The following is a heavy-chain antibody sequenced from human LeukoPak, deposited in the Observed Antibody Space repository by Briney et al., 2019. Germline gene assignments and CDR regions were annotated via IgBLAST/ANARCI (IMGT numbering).Heavy chain of an antibody. Sequence: SVKVSCKASGGTFSSYAISWVRQAPGQGLEWMGGIIPIFGTANYAQKFQGRVTITADESTSTAYMELSSLRSEGTAVYYCASTSGATVTTPYWGQGTLVTVSS. D-gene: IGHD4-11*01. CDR2: IIPIFGTA. J-gene: IGHJ4*02. V-gene: IGHV1-69*13. CDR1: GGTFSSYA. CDR3: ASTSGATVTTPY.